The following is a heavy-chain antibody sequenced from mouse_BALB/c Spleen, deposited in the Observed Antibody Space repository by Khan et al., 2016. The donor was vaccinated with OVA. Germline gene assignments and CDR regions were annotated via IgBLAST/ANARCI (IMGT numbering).Heavy chain of an antibody. CDR1: GYTFTDYV. D-gene: IGHD2-1*01. J-gene: IGHJ2*01. V-gene: IGHV1S137*01. Sequence: QVQLQQSGPEVVRPGVSVKISCKGSGYTFTDYVMHWVKQSHAKSLEWIGIISTYTGYTNYNQKLKGKATMTVDKSSSTAYMELDSLTSEASAMSYYARGGKSFDNWGQGTTLTVSA. CDR2: ISTYTGYT. CDR3: ARGGKSFDN.